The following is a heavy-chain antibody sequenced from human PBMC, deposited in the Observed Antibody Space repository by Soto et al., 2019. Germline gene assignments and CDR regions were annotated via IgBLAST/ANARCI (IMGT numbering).Heavy chain of an antibody. J-gene: IGHJ4*02. V-gene: IGHV4-30-4*01. CDR3: ARGWTATVGNDVDY. CDR1: GGSISRGDHY. Sequence: QVQLQESGPGLLKPSQTLSLTCNVSGGSISRGDHYWSWSRQPPGKGLEWIGYIYYSGSAYYNPSLETRVTISVDASQNLFSLRLTSVTVADTAVYYCARGWTATVGNDVDYWGQGTLVTVSS. CDR2: IYYSGSA. D-gene: IGHD1-1*01.